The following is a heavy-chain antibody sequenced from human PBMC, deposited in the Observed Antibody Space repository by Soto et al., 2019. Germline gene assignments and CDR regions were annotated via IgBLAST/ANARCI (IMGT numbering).Heavy chain of an antibody. Sequence: EVQLVESGGGLIQPGGSLRLSCAASGFTVSSNYMSWVRQAPGKGLEWVSVIYSGGSTYYADSVKGRFTISRDNSKNTLYLQMNSLRAEDTAVYYCARDQRGYYYGSGEGMDVWGQGTTVTVSS. D-gene: IGHD3-10*01. CDR2: IYSGGST. CDR1: GFTVSSNY. J-gene: IGHJ6*02. CDR3: ARDQRGYYYGSGEGMDV. V-gene: IGHV3-53*01.